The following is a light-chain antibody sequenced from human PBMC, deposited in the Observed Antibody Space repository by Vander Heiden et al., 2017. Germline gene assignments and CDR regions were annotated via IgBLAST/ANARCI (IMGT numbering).Light chain of an antibody. Sequence: AIQMTQSPSSLSASVGDRVTITCRASQGIRNDLGWYQQKPGKVPKLLIYAASSLQSGVPSRFSGSGSGTDFTLTISSLQPEDFATYYCPQDYNYPLTFGGGTKVEIK. CDR2: AAS. V-gene: IGKV1-6*01. CDR3: PQDYNYPLT. J-gene: IGKJ4*01. CDR1: QGIRND.